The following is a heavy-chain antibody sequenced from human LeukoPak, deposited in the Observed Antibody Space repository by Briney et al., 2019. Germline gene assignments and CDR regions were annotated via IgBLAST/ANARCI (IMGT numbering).Heavy chain of an antibody. Sequence: GRSLRLSCAASGFTFDDYAMHWVRQAPGKGLECVSGISWNSGSIGYADSVKGRFTISRDNAKNSLYLQMNSLRAEDTALYYCAKEIAVAGSLGYWGQGTLVTVSS. CDR1: GFTFDDYA. CDR2: ISWNSGSI. D-gene: IGHD6-19*01. V-gene: IGHV3-9*01. J-gene: IGHJ4*02. CDR3: AKEIAVAGSLGY.